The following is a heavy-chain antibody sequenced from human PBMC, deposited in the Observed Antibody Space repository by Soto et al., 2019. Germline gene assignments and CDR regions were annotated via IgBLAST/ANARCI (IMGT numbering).Heavy chain of an antibody. J-gene: IGHJ4*02. V-gene: IGHV1-3*01. Sequence: ASVKVSCKASGYTFTGYAMHWVRQAPGQRLEWMGWINAGDGTTAYSQKFQGRITISRDTSASTTYMELSSLRSEDTAVYYCARRDGIALHGILDYWGQGTPVTVSS. CDR1: GYTFTGYA. D-gene: IGHD6-13*01. CDR3: ARRDGIALHGILDY. CDR2: INAGDGTT.